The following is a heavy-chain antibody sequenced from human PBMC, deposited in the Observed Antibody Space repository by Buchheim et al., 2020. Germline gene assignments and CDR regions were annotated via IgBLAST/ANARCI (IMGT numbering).Heavy chain of an antibody. CDR1: GFSFSSYW. CDR3: ARGIAATANPHWFDP. D-gene: IGHD6-25*01. CDR2: ITSDGSGT. V-gene: IGHV3-74*01. Sequence: EVQLLESGGGLVQPGGSLRLSCAASGFSFSSYWMHWVRQAPGRGLVWVSRITSDGSGTGYADSVTGRFTISRDNAKHTLNLQMNSLSPEDTAVYFCARGIAATANPHWFDPWGQGTL. J-gene: IGHJ5*02.